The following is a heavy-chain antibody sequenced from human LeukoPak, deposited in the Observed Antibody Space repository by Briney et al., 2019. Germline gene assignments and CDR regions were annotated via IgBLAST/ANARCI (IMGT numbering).Heavy chain of an antibody. CDR1: GFPFSSYA. D-gene: IGHD3-10*01. V-gene: IGHV3-23*01. CDR2: IGGSGGIT. Sequence: GGSLRLSCAASGFPFSSYAMSWVRQAPGKGLEWVSGIGGSGGITYYADSVKGRFTISRDNSKNTLYLQMNSLRAEDTAVYYCAKAYGSGSFYNSFDYWGQGTLVTVSS. J-gene: IGHJ4*02. CDR3: AKAYGSGSFYNSFDY.